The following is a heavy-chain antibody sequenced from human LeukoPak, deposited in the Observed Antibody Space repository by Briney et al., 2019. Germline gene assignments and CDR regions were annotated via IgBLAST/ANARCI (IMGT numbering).Heavy chain of an antibody. J-gene: IGHJ5*02. Sequence: SETLSLTCAVYGGSFSGYYWSWIRQPPGKGLEWIGEINHSGSTNYNPSPKSRVTISVDTSKNQLSLKLSPVTAADTAVYYCARLTQKRITMIVVVRGYNWFDPWGQGTLVTVSS. V-gene: IGHV4-34*01. CDR1: GGSFSGYY. CDR3: ARLTQKRITMIVVVRGYNWFDP. D-gene: IGHD3-22*01. CDR2: INHSGST.